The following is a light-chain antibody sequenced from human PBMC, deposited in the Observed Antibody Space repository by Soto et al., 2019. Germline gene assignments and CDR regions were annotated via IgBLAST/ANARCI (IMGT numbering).Light chain of an antibody. J-gene: IGLJ3*02. CDR1: SNDVGGYNY. CDR3: CSSPGSHTPV. V-gene: IGLV2-14*01. Sequence: QSALTQPASVSGSPGQSVTISCTGTSNDVGGYNYVSWYQQHPGKAPKLIIYDVSKRPSGVSNRFAGSKSGNTASLTISGLQAEDEADYYCCSSPGSHTPVFGGGTKLTVL. CDR2: DVS.